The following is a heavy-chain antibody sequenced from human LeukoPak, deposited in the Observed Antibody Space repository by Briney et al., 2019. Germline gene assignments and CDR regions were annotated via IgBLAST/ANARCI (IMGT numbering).Heavy chain of an antibody. CDR3: ARQYYYDSSGYYYVGGAFDI. D-gene: IGHD3-22*01. CDR1: GGTFSSYA. J-gene: IGHJ3*02. Sequence: GASVKVSCKASGGTFSSYAISWVRQAPGQGLEWMGGIIPIFGTANYAQKFQGRVTITADKSTSTAYMELSSLRSEDTAVYYCARQYYYDSSGYYYVGGAFDIWGQGTMVTVSS. V-gene: IGHV1-69*06. CDR2: IIPIFGTA.